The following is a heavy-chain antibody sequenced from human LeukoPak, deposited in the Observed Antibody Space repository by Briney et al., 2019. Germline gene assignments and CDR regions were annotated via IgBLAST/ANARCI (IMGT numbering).Heavy chain of an antibody. CDR2: ISWNSGSI. CDR3: AKDRGYGDYNADGYYFDY. D-gene: IGHD4-17*01. CDR1: GFTFDDYA. Sequence: SGGSLRLSCAASGFTFDDYAMHWVRQAPGKGLEWVSGISWNSGSIGYADSVKGRFTISRDNAKNSLYLQMNSLRAEDTALYYCAKDRGYGDYNADGYYFDYWGQGTLVTVSS. J-gene: IGHJ4*02. V-gene: IGHV3-9*01.